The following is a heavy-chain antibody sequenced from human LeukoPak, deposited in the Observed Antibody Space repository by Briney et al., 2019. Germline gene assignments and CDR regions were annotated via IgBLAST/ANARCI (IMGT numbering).Heavy chain of an antibody. CDR1: GFTFSSYW. CDR2: IKQDGSEK. V-gene: IGHV3-7*01. D-gene: IGHD4-17*01. CDR3: ARDWVTTSYNWFDP. Sequence: PGGSLRLSCAASGFTFSSYWMSWVRQAPGKGLEWVANIKQDGSEKYYVDSVKGRFTISRDNAKNSLYLQMNSLRAGDTAVYYCARDWVTTSYNWFDPWGQGTLVTVSS. J-gene: IGHJ5*02.